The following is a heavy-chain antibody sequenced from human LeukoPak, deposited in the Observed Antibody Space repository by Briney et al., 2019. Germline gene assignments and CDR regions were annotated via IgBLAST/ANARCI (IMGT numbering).Heavy chain of an antibody. J-gene: IGHJ3*02. CDR1: GGSFNGYY. V-gene: IGHV4-34*01. D-gene: IGHD6-19*01. CDR3: AEVYISDPDAFDR. CDR2: INHSGST. Sequence: SETLSLTCAVYGGSFNGYYWSWIRQPPGKGLEWIGDINHSGSTNYNPSLKSRVTISVDTSKNQFSLKLSSVNAADTALYYFAEVYISDPDAFDRWGEGRKVSVS.